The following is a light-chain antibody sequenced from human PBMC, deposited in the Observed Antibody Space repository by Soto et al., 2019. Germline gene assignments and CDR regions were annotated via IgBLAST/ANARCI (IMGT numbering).Light chain of an antibody. CDR3: QHYNSYPIT. CDR2: DAS. CDR1: QSIATY. J-gene: IGKJ5*01. Sequence: DIQMTQSPSTLSASVGDRVTSTCRASQSIATYLTWYQQKPGKAPKLXIYDASSLKSGVPSRFRAIASGTEFTINIRSLQPDDGETYDGQHYNSYPITFGQGTRLEIK. V-gene: IGKV1-5*01.